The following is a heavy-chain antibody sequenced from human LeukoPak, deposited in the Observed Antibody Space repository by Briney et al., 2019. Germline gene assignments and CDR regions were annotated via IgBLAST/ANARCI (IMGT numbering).Heavy chain of an antibody. Sequence: GGSLRLSCAASGFTVSSNYMSWVRQAPGKGLEWVSVIYSGGSTYYADSVKGRFTISRDNSKNTLYLQMNSLRAEDTAVYYCARGLAVASPALQIDHFDYWGQGTLVTVSS. CDR1: GFTVSSNY. CDR3: ARGLAVASPALQIDHFDY. V-gene: IGHV3-53*01. D-gene: IGHD6-19*01. J-gene: IGHJ4*02. CDR2: IYSGGST.